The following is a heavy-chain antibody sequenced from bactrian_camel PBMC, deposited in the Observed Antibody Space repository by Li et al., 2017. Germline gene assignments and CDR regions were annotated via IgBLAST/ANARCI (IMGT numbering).Heavy chain of an antibody. CDR1: GNTPRSNC. CDR3: AADWGGYCFPDHLSRRYNWHG. V-gene: IGHV3S42*01. Sequence: DVQLVESGGGAVQAGGSLRLSCEIYGNTPRSNCMGWFRQAPAKEREGVAAIYTDDGRTIYADGVKDRFTIFYVEANRTTYLQMHNLKPEDTAMYYCAADWGGYCFPDHLSRRYNWHGWAQGTQVTVS. D-gene: IGHD2*01. CDR2: IYTDDGRT. J-gene: IGHJ4*01.